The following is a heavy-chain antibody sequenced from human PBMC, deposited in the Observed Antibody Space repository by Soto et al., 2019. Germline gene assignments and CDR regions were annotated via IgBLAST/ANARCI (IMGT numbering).Heavy chain of an antibody. CDR1: GGSISSSNW. Sequence: SETLSLTCAVSGGSISSSNWWSWVRQPPGKGLEWIGEIYHSGSTNYNPSLKSRVTISVDKSKNQFSLKLSSVTAADTAVYYCARDLYYYDSSGQTGGFDYWGQGTLVTVSS. D-gene: IGHD3-22*01. CDR3: ARDLYYYDSSGQTGGFDY. V-gene: IGHV4-4*02. CDR2: IYHSGST. J-gene: IGHJ4*02.